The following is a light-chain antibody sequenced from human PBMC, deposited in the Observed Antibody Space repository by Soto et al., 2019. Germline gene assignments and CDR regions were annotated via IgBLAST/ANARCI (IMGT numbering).Light chain of an antibody. CDR1: SSDIGRYNL. J-gene: IGLJ2*01. CDR2: EDI. V-gene: IGLV2-23*01. CDR3: CSYAGGASVV. Sequence: QSALTQPASVSGSPGQSITISCTGTSSDIGRYNLVSWYQQHPGKAPKLMIYEDIERPSGVSNRFSGSKSGNTASLTISGLQTEDEADYCCCSYAGGASVVFGGGTKLTVL.